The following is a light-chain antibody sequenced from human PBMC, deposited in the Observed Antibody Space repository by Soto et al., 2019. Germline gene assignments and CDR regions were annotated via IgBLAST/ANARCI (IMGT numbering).Light chain of an antibody. CDR2: KIS. CDR1: QSLVHTDGSTY. CDR3: MQATQFPWT. Sequence: DIVMTQTPLSSPVTLGQPASISCSSSQSLVHTDGSTYLSWFQQRPGQPPRLLIYKISKRFSGVPDKFSGSGTGTDFTLTISRVESEDVGVYYCMQATQFPWTFGQGTKVEIK. V-gene: IGKV2-24*01. J-gene: IGKJ1*01.